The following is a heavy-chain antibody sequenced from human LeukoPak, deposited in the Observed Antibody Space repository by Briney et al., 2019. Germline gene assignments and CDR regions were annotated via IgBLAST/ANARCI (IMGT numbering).Heavy chain of an antibody. CDR2: IYTTGNT. CDR1: GGSINSYY. CDR3: ARDARGWSGFDY. Sequence: SETLSLTCSVSGGSINSYYWSWIRQPAGKGREWIGRIYTTGNTDYNPSLKSRVTMSVDTSKNQFSLNLSSVTAADTAVYYCARDARGWSGFDYWGQGTLVTVSS. J-gene: IGHJ4*02. D-gene: IGHD3-3*01. V-gene: IGHV4-4*07.